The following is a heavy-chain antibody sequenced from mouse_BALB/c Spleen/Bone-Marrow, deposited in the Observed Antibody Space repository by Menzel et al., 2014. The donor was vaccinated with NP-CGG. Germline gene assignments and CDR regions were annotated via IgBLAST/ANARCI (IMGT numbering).Heavy chain of an antibody. V-gene: IGHV1-61*01. CDR2: IHPSDSET. Sequence: QVQLRQSGAELVRPGASVKLSCKASGYPFTSNWMNWVKQRPGQGLEWIGMIHPSDSETRLNQKFKDKATLTVDKSSSTAYMQLSSPTSEDSAVYYCARRGRYGNYETMVYWGQGTSVTVSS. CDR1: GYPFTSNW. CDR3: ARRGRYGNYETMVY. J-gene: IGHJ4*01. D-gene: IGHD2-10*02.